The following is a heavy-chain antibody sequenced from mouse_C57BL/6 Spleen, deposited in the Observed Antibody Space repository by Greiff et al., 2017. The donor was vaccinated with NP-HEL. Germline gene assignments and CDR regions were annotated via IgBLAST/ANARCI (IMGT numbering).Heavy chain of an antibody. CDR2: ILPGSGST. V-gene: IGHV1-9*01. D-gene: IGHD2-5*01. CDR1: GYTFTGYW. CDR3: ARRDSNYAGGFAY. Sequence: QVQLQQSGAELMKPGASVKLSCKATGYTFTGYWIEWVKQRPGHGLEWIGEILPGSGSTNYNEKFKGKATFTADTSSNTAYMQISSLATEDSAIYYCARRDSNYAGGFAYWGQGTLVTVSA. J-gene: IGHJ3*01.